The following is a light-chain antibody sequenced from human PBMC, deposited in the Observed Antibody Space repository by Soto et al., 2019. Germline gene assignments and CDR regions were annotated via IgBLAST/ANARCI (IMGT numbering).Light chain of an antibody. Sequence: QSVLTQPASVSGSPGQSIAISCTGVRTDVDGYDYVSWYQQHPGQAPQLIIYDVYNRPSGVSHRFSGSKSGDTASLTISGLQAEDEADYYCTSWTTSTILIFGGGTKVPVL. V-gene: IGLV2-14*03. CDR3: TSWTTSTILI. CDR2: DVY. CDR1: RTDVDGYDY. J-gene: IGLJ2*01.